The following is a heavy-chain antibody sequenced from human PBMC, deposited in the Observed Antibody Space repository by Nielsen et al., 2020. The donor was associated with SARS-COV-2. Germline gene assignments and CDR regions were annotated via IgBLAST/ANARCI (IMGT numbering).Heavy chain of an antibody. J-gene: IGHJ4*02. CDR3: AKISGSQRHYFDF. CDR1: GFTFSSYA. Sequence: GESLKISCAASGFTFSSYAMPWVRQAPGKGLEWVSSIGTTGDKTFYADSVKGRFTISRDNSKNTLYLQLNSLRAEDTAVFSCAKISGSQRHYFDFWVQGALVTVSS. CDR2: IGTTGDKT. D-gene: IGHD1-26*01. V-gene: IGHV3-23*01.